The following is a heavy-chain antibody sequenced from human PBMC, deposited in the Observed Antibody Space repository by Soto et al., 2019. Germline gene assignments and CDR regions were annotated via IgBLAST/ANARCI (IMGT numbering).Heavy chain of an antibody. CDR2: ISAYNGNT. Sequence: QVQLVQSGAEVKKPGASVKVACKASGYTFTSYGISWVRQAAGQGLEWMGWISAYNGNTNYAQKLQGRVTITTDTSKSTAYMELRSLRSDATAVYYCARSPSPDTVTDYFDSWGQGTLVTVSS. J-gene: IGHJ4*02. V-gene: IGHV1-18*01. CDR1: GYTFTSYG. D-gene: IGHD4-17*01. CDR3: ARSPSPDTVTDYFDS.